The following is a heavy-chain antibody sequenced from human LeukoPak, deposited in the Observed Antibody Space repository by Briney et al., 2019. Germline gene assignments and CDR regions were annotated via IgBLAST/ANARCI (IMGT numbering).Heavy chain of an antibody. J-gene: IGHJ1*01. CDR1: GYTFTGYY. CDR3: ATSLYCSSTNCYALYFQH. D-gene: IGHD2-2*01. V-gene: IGHV1-2*02. Sequence: ASVKVSCKASGYTFTGYYMHWVRQAPGQGLEWMGWINPNRGGTNYAQKFQGRVTMTRDTSISTAYMELSRLRSDDTAVYYCATSLYCSSTNCYALYFQHWCQGTLVTVSS. CDR2: INPNRGGT.